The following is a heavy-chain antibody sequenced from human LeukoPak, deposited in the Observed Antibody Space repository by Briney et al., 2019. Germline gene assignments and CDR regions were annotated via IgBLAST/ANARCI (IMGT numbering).Heavy chain of an antibody. CDR1: GHTFTSYY. Sequence: VASVKVSCKASGHTFTSYYMHWVRQAPGQGLEWMGIINPSGGSTSYAQKFQGRVTMTRDTSTSTVYMELSSLRSEDTAVYYCARDSHNEGGGTYYDFWSGYYKGYFDYWGQGTLVTVSS. V-gene: IGHV1-46*01. CDR3: ARDSHNEGGGTYYDFWSGYYKGYFDY. D-gene: IGHD3-3*01. J-gene: IGHJ4*02. CDR2: INPSGGST.